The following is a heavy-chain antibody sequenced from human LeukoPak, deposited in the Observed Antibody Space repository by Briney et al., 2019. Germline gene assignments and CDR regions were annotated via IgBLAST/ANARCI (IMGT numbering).Heavy chain of an antibody. V-gene: IGHV4-39*07. Sequence: SETLSLTCSVSAGSIRSGDHHWAWVRQPPGKRLECIGSLDESGRPYYTRPLKSRVSISGDTSGKQFSLNLTSVTAADTAVYFCARDLGGYPFFMDVWGRGTTVIVSS. CDR3: ARDLGGYPFFMDV. J-gene: IGHJ6*03. CDR1: AGSIRSGDHH. D-gene: IGHD2-15*01. CDR2: LDESGRP.